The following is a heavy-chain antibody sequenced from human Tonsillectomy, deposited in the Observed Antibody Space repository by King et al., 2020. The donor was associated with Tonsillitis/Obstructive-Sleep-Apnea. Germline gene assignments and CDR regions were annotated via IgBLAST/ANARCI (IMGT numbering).Heavy chain of an antibody. CDR2: IIPSVGTA. Sequence: HVQLVESGAEVKKPGSSVKVSCQASGGTFNNYAINWVRQAPGQGLEWMGGIIPSVGTAKYAQKFLGRVPITADESTSTAYMELSSLRSEDTAVYYCARVVAPLIYYFMDVWGKGTTVTVSS. CDR1: GGTFNNYA. CDR3: ARVVAPLIYYFMDV. D-gene: IGHD2-15*01. V-gene: IGHV1-69*01. J-gene: IGHJ6*03.